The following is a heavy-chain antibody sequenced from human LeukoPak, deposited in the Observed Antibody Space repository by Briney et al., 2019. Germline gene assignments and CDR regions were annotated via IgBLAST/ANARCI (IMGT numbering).Heavy chain of an antibody. V-gene: IGHV1-46*01. J-gene: IGHJ4*02. CDR2: INPSGGST. D-gene: IGHD6-13*01. CDR1: GYTFTSYY. CDR3: ARDPPAGTDNSNFDY. Sequence: ASVKVSCKASGYTFTSYYMHWVRQAPGQGLEWMGIINPSGGSTSYAQKSQGRVTMTRDTSTSTVYMELSSLRSEDTAVYYCARDPPAGTDNSNFDYWGQGTLVTVSS.